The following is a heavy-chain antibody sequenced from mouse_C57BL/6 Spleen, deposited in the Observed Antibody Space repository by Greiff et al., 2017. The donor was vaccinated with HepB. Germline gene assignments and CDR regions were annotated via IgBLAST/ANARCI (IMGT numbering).Heavy chain of an antibody. V-gene: IGHV14-3*01. Sequence: EVKLQQSVAELVRPGASVKLSCTASGFNIKNTYMHWVKQRPEQGLEWIGRIDPANGNTKYAPKFQGEATITADTSSNTAYLQLSSLTSEDTAIYYCASSSTMITSWFAYWGQGTLVTVSA. CDR2: IDPANGNT. CDR1: GFNIKNTY. J-gene: IGHJ3*01. D-gene: IGHD2-4*01. CDR3: ASSSTMITSWFAY.